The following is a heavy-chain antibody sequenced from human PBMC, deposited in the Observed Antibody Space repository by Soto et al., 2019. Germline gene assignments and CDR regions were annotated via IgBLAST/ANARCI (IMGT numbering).Heavy chain of an antibody. D-gene: IGHD3-10*01. CDR3: ASTDDYYAPFDI. CDR2: IKQDGSEK. V-gene: IGHV3-7*01. J-gene: IGHJ3*02. CDR1: GFTFSSYW. Sequence: QPGGSLRLSCAAPGFTFSSYWMSWVRQAPGKGLEWVANIKQDGSEKYYVDSVKGRFTISRDNAKNSLYLQMNSLRAEDTAVYYCASTDDYYAPFDIWGQGTMVTVSS.